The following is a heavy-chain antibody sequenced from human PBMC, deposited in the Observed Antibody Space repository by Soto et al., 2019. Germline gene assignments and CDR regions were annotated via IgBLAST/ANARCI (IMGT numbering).Heavy chain of an antibody. CDR2: INPADSDT. J-gene: IGHJ4*02. Sequence: VESLKISCKGSGYIFTNYWIGWVRQIPGKGLEWMGIINPADSDTRYSPSFQGQVTVSVDKSISTAYLHRGSLKASHTAMYYCVRPDSTGYYSHWGQGTPVTVSS. CDR1: GYIFTNYW. D-gene: IGHD3-9*01. V-gene: IGHV5-51*01. CDR3: VRPDSTGYYSH.